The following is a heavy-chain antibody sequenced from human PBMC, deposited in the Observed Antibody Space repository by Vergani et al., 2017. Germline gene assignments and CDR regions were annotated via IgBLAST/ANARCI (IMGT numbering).Heavy chain of an antibody. CDR1: GYSISSGYY. CDR2: IHTGGST. D-gene: IGHD2-15*01. J-gene: IGHJ4*02. V-gene: IGHV4-38-2*02. CDR3: ARSRPYCTSGSCPAI. Sequence: QVQLQESGPGLVKPSETLSLTCTVSGYSISSGYYWGWIRQPPGKGLEWIGHIHTGGSTALNPSFKSRVSISVDTSKSQFSLKLNSVTVADTAVYYCARSRPYCTSGSCPAIWGQGTLVTVSS.